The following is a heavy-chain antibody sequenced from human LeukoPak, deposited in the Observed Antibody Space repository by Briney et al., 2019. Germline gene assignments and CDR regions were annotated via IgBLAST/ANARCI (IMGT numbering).Heavy chain of an antibody. J-gene: IGHJ4*02. Sequence: GASVKVSCKASGYTLTELSTHWVRQAPGKGLEWMGGFDPENGETIYAQKFQGKVTMTEDTSTDTAYMELRSLRSEDTAVYYCAAGADYGIMPYWGQGTLVTVSS. CDR1: GYTLTELS. CDR2: FDPENGET. CDR3: AAGADYGIMPY. D-gene: IGHD3-9*01. V-gene: IGHV1-24*01.